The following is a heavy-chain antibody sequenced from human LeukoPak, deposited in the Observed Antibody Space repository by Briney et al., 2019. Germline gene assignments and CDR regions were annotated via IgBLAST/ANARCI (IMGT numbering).Heavy chain of an antibody. Sequence: GASVKVSCKASGYTFTSYDINWVRQATGQGLVWMGWMNPNSGNTGYAQKFQGRVTMTRNTSISTAYMELSSLRSEDTAVYYCARRYRAVVAVAATGSSFYYYYMDVWGKGTTVTVSS. V-gene: IGHV1-8*01. CDR3: ARRYRAVVAVAATGSSFYYYYMDV. J-gene: IGHJ6*03. CDR1: GYTFTSYD. CDR2: MNPNSGNT. D-gene: IGHD2-15*01.